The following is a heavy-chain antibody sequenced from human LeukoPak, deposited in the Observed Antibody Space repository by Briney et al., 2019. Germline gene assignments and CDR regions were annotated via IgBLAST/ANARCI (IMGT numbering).Heavy chain of an antibody. V-gene: IGHV4-38-2*02. CDR2: IDGSGNT. Sequence: SETLSLTCTVSGYSISSGYSWGWIRQPPGKGLEWIASIDGSGNTYYNPSLKSRVTISVDTSKNQFSLRLSSVTAADTAVYYCARDSRIAARTYNWFDPWGQGTLVTVSS. CDR3: ARDSRIAARTYNWFDP. CDR1: GYSISSGYS. D-gene: IGHD6-6*01. J-gene: IGHJ5*02.